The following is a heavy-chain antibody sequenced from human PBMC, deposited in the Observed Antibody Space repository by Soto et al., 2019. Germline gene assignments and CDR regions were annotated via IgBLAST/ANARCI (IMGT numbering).Heavy chain of an antibody. CDR3: VRGGGLMWPAGDY. CDR1: GFTFRSYW. D-gene: IGHD3-16*01. CDR2: INQDGSKK. J-gene: IGHJ4*02. V-gene: IGHV3-7*04. Sequence: EVQLVESGGGLVQPGGSLRLSCAASGFTFRSYWMSWVRQTPGKGLEWVANINQDGSKKNYVDSVKGRFTISRDNAENSLDWERNSRGAEGAGGYYCVRGGGLMWPAGDYWGQGTLVTVSS.